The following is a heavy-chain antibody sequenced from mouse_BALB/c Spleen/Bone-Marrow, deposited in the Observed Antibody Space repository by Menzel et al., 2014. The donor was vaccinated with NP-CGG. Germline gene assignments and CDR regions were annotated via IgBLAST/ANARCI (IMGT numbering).Heavy chain of an antibody. D-gene: IGHD2-4*01. Sequence: EVMLVESGGGLVQPGGSLKLSCATSGFTFSDYYMYWVRQTPEKRLEWVAYISNGGGSTNYPDTVKGRFTISRDNAKNTLYLQMSRLKSEDTAMYYCARHNYDETWFAYWGQGTLVTVSA. CDR2: ISNGGGST. CDR1: GFTFSDYY. J-gene: IGHJ3*01. V-gene: IGHV5-12*02. CDR3: ARHNYDETWFAY.